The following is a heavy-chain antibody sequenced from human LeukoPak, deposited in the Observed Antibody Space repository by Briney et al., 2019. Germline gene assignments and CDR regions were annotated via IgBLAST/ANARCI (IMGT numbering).Heavy chain of an antibody. V-gene: IGHV3-74*01. CDR2: INGDESSM. CDR3: AKPLGTSGWRGFDY. CDR1: GFTFSTYW. D-gene: IGHD6-19*01. J-gene: IGHJ4*02. Sequence: GGSLRLSCAASGFTFSTYWMHWVRRAPGKGLVWVSRINGDESSMSYADSVKGRFTISRDNSKNTLYLQMNSLRAEDTAVYYCAKPLGTSGWRGFDYWGQGTLVTVSS.